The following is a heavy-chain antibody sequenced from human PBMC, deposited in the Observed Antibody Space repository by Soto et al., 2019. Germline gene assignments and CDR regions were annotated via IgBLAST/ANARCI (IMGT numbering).Heavy chain of an antibody. J-gene: IGHJ4*02. CDR1: GVSISSGGYS. CDR3: VRGMTTVTTSDY. V-gene: IGHV4-30-2*01. Sequence: QVQLQESGSGLVKPSQTLSLTCAVSGVSISSGGYSWSWIWQPPGKGMKWIGYIYHSGSTYYNPSLKNRVTISVDRTMKQFSMKLSSVTAADTAVSYCVRGMTTVTTSDYWGQGTMVTVSS. D-gene: IGHD4-4*01. CDR2: IYHSGST.